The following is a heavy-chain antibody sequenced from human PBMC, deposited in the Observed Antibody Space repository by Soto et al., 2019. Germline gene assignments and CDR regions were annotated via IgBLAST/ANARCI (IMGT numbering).Heavy chain of an antibody. CDR3: ARWAATKILVVMYDALEI. CDR1: GATLDTFINFG. V-gene: IGHV1-69*12. Sequence: QVQLVQSGAEVKKPGSSVKVSCKASGATLDTFINFGITWVRRAPGQGLEWMGGIIPVFGTAHYAQKFQGRLTISADESTRTAYMELSSLRSDDTAVYYCARWAATKILVVMYDALEIWGQGTMVTVSS. J-gene: IGHJ3*02. D-gene: IGHD5-12*01. CDR2: IIPVFGTA.